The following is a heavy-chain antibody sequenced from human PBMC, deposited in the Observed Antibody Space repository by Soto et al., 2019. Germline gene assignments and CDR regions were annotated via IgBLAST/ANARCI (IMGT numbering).Heavy chain of an antibody. V-gene: IGHV4-31*03. CDR3: AGIYSGRPGGTLRY. CDR2: IYYSGST. D-gene: IGHD1-26*01. Sequence: QVQLQESGPGLVKPSQTLSLTCTVSGGSISSGGYYWSWIRQHPGKGLEWIGYIYYSGSTYYNPSLQSRVTLSVDTSKNPFSLKLSSMTAADTAVYYCAGIYSGRPGGTLRYWGQGTLVTVSS. CDR1: GGSISSGGYY. J-gene: IGHJ4*02.